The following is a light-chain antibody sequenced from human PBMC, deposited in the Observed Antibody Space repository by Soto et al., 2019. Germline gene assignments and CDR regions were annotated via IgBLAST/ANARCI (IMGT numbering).Light chain of an antibody. CDR1: QTISNW. CDR2: DAS. Sequence: DIQMTQSPSTLSASIGDRVTITCRASQTISNWLAWYQQKPGKPPRLLIYDASRSQTGVPSRFSGIGSGTEFTLTITSLPPDEVATYYCQHYNSHSAHAFGGGSKVELK. CDR3: QHYNSHSAHA. J-gene: IGKJ4*01. V-gene: IGKV1-5*01.